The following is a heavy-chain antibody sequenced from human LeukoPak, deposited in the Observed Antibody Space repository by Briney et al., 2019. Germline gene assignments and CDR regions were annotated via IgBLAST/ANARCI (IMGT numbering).Heavy chain of an antibody. CDR3: ARTYGSGNYLDY. CDR1: AYTFTNYG. D-gene: IGHD3-10*01. J-gene: IGHJ4*02. CDR2: INTYNGNT. V-gene: IGHV1-18*01. Sequence: ASVKVSCKTSAYTFTNYGISWVRQAPGQGLGWMGWINTYNGNTNYAQKLQGRVTMTTDTSTSTAYMELRSLRSDDTAVYYCARTYGSGNYLDYWGQGTLVTVSS.